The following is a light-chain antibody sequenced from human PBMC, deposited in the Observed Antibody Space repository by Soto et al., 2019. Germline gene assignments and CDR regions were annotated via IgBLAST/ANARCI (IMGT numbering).Light chain of an antibody. J-gene: IGLJ1*01. CDR1: VGL. CDR3: CLYVGGRTYV. V-gene: IGLV2-23*01. Sequence: QPVLTQPASVSGSTGQSITISCTGTVGLVSWYQQHPGKVPKLIIYDDTKRPSGVSSRFSGSKSGNTASLTISGLQTEDEADYYCCLYVGGRTYVFGTGTKLTVL. CDR2: DDT.